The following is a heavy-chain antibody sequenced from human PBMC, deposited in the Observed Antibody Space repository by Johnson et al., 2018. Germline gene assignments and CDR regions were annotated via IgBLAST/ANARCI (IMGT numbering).Heavy chain of an antibody. V-gene: IGHV3-30*18. J-gene: IGHJ6*02. CDR1: AFTFSNYG. CDR2: ISFDGSNK. Sequence: QVQLQESGGGVVQPGRSRRLSCAASAFTFSNYGMHWVRQAPGKGLEWVAVISFDGSNKYYTDSVKGRFTISRDNSKNKLYLQMNSLRPEDTAVYYWTKDYGDYIYYNGMDVWGQGTTVSVSS. D-gene: IGHD4-17*01. CDR3: TKDYGDYIYYNGMDV.